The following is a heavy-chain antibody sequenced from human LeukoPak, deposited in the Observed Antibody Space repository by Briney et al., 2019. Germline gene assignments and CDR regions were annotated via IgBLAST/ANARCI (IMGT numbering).Heavy chain of an antibody. Sequence: ASVKVSCKASGYSFTGNYMHWVRQAPGQGLEWMGWINPNSGGTNYAQKFQGRVTMTRDTSISTAYMELSRLRSDDTAVYYCARWTAAGDENFDYWGQGTLVTVSS. CDR3: ARWTAAGDENFDY. D-gene: IGHD6-13*01. CDR1: GYSFTGNY. V-gene: IGHV1-2*02. CDR2: INPNSGGT. J-gene: IGHJ4*02.